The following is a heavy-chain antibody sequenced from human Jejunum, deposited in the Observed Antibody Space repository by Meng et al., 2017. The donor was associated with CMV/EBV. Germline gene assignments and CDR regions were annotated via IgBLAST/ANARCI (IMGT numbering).Heavy chain of an antibody. J-gene: IGHJ5*02. CDR1: YS. CDR2: IFSSGTT. Sequence: YSWSWIRQPPGKGLEWIGYIFSSGTTAYTPSLKSRVTMSVDMSKNQVSLTLTSVTAADTAVYYCARGDHCGTTACYSHWFDPWGQGTLVTVSS. D-gene: IGHD2-2*01. V-gene: IGHV4-4*09. CDR3: ARGDHCGTTACYSHWFDP.